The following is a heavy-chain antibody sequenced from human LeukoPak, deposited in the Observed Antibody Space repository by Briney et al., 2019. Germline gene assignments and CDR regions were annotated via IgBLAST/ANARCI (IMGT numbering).Heavy chain of an antibody. D-gene: IGHD6-13*01. CDR1: GFTFSSYG. V-gene: IGHV3-30*18. J-gene: IGHJ4*02. CDR2: ISYDGSNK. Sequence: GGSLRLSCAASGFTFSSYGMHWVRQAPGKGLEWVALISYDGSNKYYADSVKGRFTISRDNSKNTLYLQMNSLRAEDTAVYYCAKDPYSGYSSSCPDYWGQGTLVTVSS. CDR3: AKDPYSGYSSSCPDY.